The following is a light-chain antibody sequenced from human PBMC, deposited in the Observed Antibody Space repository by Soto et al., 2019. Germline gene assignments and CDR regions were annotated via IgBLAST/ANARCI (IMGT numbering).Light chain of an antibody. Sequence: EIVMTQSPASLSVSPGDGATLSCRASQSVASNVAWYQQKPGQGPRILIHGASNRAVGVPARFRGSGSGTDFTLTISSLQSEDFAVYYCQQYHNWPPQYTFGQGTKLQIK. V-gene: IGKV3-15*01. CDR2: GAS. CDR1: QSVASN. J-gene: IGKJ2*01. CDR3: QQYHNWPPQYT.